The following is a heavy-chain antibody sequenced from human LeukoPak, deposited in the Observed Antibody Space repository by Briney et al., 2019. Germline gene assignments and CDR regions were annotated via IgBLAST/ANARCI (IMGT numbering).Heavy chain of an antibody. CDR2: IYYSGST. J-gene: IGHJ4*02. Sequence: SETLSLTCTVSGDSISSYYWSWIRQPPGKGLEWIGYIYYSGSTNYNPSLKSRATISVDTSKNQFSLRLSSVTAADTAVYYCARLSSNWPYYLDYWGQGTLVTVSS. D-gene: IGHD6-13*01. V-gene: IGHV4-59*01. CDR1: GDSISSYY. CDR3: ARLSSNWPYYLDY.